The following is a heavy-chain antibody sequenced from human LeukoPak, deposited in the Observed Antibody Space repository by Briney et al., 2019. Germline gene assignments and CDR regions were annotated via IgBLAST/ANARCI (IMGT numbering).Heavy chain of an antibody. J-gene: IGHJ4*02. V-gene: IGHV3-23*01. CDR2: ISGSGDPT. CDR3: AKASVWTRVREVSYFDY. Sequence: GGTLRLSCEASGFTFITYGMTWVRQAPGKGLEWVSGISGSGDPTYYADSVKGRFTISRDNSKKMVYLQMNSLRAKDTALYYCAKASVWTRVREVSYFDYWGQGTLVTVSS. D-gene: IGHD3-10*01. CDR1: GFTFITYG.